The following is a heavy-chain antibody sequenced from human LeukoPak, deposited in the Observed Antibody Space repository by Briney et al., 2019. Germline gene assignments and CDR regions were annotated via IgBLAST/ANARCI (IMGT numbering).Heavy chain of an antibody. V-gene: IGHV3-7*01. J-gene: IGHJ6*03. CDR1: GFTFSSYW. D-gene: IGHD3-3*01. CDR3: AREVVRRLEWLLNYYQYMDV. Sequence: PGGSLRLSCAASGFTFSSYWMSWVRQAPGKGLEWVANIKQDGSEKYYVDSVKGRFTISRDNAKNSLYLQMNSLRAEDTAVYYCAREVVRRLEWLLNYYQYMDVWGKGTTVTVSS. CDR2: IKQDGSEK.